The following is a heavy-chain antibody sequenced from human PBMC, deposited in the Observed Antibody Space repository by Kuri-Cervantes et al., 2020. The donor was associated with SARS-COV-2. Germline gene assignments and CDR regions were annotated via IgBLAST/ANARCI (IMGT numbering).Heavy chain of an antibody. CDR1: GGTFSSYA. J-gene: IGHJ5*02. CDR3: ARGGTTIFGVVIATDIGNWFDP. V-gene: IGHV1-69*05. CDR2: IIPIFGTA. Sequence: SVKVSCKASGGTFSSYAISWVRQAPGQGLEWMGGIIPIFGTANYAQKFQGRVTITTDESTSTAYMELSSLRSEGTAVYYCARGGTTIFGVVIATDIGNWFDPWGQGTLVTVSS. D-gene: IGHD3-3*01.